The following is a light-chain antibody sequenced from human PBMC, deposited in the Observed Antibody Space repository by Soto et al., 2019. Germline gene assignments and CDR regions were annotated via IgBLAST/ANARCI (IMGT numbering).Light chain of an antibody. V-gene: IGKV3-15*01. J-gene: IGKJ1*01. CDR3: QQYKNWPWT. CDR2: GAS. Sequence: EILITQSPATLSVSPGERATLSCRTSQSVSSSLAWYQQKPGKAPSLLIYGASTRDTGIPARFSGSGSGTEFTLTISRLQSEDCKVYCCQQYKNWPWTFGQGTKVDIK. CDR1: QSVSSS.